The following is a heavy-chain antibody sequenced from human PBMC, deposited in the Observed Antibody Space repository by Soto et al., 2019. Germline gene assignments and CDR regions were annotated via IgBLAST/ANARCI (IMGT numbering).Heavy chain of an antibody. D-gene: IGHD2-15*01. Sequence: SETLSLTCTVSGGSISSGGYYWSWIRQHPGKGLEWIGYIYYSGSTYYNPSLKSRVTISVDTSKNQFSLKLSSVTAADTAVYYCARGIRGCSGGSCSYYYYGMDVWGQGTTVTV. J-gene: IGHJ6*02. CDR3: ARGIRGCSGGSCSYYYYGMDV. CDR1: GGSISSGGYY. CDR2: IYYSGST. V-gene: IGHV4-31*03.